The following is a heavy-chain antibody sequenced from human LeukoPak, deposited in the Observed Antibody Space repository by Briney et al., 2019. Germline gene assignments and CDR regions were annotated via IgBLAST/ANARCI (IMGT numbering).Heavy chain of an antibody. J-gene: IGHJ5*02. Sequence: SETLSLTCTVSGGSISSYYWSWIRQPPGKGLEWIGYIFYSGSTNYNPSLKSRVTISVDTSKNQFSLKLSSVTAADTAVYYCARDHFSYYDILTGYPPINWFDPWGQGTLVTVSS. CDR3: ARDHFSYYDILTGYPPINWFDP. CDR1: GGSISSYY. V-gene: IGHV4-59*01. D-gene: IGHD3-9*01. CDR2: IFYSGST.